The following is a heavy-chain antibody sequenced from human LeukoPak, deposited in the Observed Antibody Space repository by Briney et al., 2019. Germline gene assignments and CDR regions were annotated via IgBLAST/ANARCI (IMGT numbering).Heavy chain of an antibody. J-gene: IGHJ4*02. CDR3: AREHDYGDSLFDY. CDR2: INPYNGNT. D-gene: IGHD4-17*01. Sequence: ASVKVSCKASGYTFSSYGISWVRQAPGQGLEWVGRINPYNGNTKYVQKFYDRVSMTTDTSTSTAYMELRRLRSDDTAVYYCAREHDYGDSLFDYWGQGTLVTVSS. CDR1: GYTFSSYG. V-gene: IGHV1-18*01.